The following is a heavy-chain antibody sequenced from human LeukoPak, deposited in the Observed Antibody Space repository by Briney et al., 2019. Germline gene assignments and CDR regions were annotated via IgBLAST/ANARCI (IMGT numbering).Heavy chain of an antibody. CDR1: GYAFASYW. D-gene: IGHD3-22*01. J-gene: IGHJ4*02. Sequence: GESLKISCRVSGYAFASYWIGWVRQVPGKGLEWMDIIYPDDSDTKYSPSFQGQVTFSADKSVNTAYLQWSSLKASDSAMYYCARFEVNHEDSSSFYYFDYWGQGTLVTVSS. CDR2: IYPDDSDT. CDR3: ARFEVNHEDSSSFYYFDY. V-gene: IGHV5-51*01.